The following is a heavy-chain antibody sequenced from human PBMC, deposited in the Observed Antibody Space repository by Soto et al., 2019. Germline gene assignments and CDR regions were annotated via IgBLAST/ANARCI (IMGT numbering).Heavy chain of an antibody. CDR2: IHNDGSTT. CDR3: ARDNWNSY. V-gene: IGHV3-74*01. Sequence: EVQLVESGGGLVQPGGSVRLSCAASGLTFSSYWMHWVRQAPGKGLMWVSRIHNDGSTTRYADSVKGRFTISRDNAKNTLYMQMSSLRVEDTAVYYCARDNWNSYWGQGTMVTFSS. D-gene: IGHD1-7*01. CDR1: GLTFSSYW. J-gene: IGHJ4*01.